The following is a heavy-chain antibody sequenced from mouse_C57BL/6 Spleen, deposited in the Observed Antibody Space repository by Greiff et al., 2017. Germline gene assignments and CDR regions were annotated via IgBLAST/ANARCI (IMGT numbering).Heavy chain of an antibody. CDR2: IDPSDSYT. CDR1: GYTFTSYW. Sequence: QVQLQQSGAELVMPGASVKLSCKASGYTFTSYWMHWVKQRPGQGLEWIGEIDPSDSYTNYNQKFKGKSTLTVDKSSSTAYMQLSSLTSEDSAVYYCARGDYYGSSRDWYFDVWGTGTTVTVSS. V-gene: IGHV1-69*01. CDR3: ARGDYYGSSRDWYFDV. J-gene: IGHJ1*03. D-gene: IGHD1-1*01.